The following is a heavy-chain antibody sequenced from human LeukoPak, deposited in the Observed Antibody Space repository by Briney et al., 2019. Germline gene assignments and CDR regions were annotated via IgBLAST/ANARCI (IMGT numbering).Heavy chain of an antibody. CDR2: ISGNAGST. Sequence: GGSLRLSCAASGFAFSSYAINWVRQAPGKGLEWVSGISGNAGSTYYADSVKGRFTISRDNSNNTVHPQMDSLRSEDTAVYYCAKARGWLQFFSAFDYWGQGTLLTVSP. D-gene: IGHD5-12*01. J-gene: IGHJ4*02. V-gene: IGHV3-23*01. CDR3: AKARGWLQFFSAFDY. CDR1: GFAFSSYA.